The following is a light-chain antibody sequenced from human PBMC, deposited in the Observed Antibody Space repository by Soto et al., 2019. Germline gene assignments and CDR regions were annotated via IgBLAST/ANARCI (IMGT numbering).Light chain of an antibody. CDR2: GAS. CDR1: QSVSSSY. V-gene: IGKV3-20*01. J-gene: IGKJ4*02. Sequence: EIVLTQSPGTLSLSPGERATLSCRANQSVSSSYLAWYQQKPGQAPRLLIYGASSRATGIPDRFSGSGSGTDFTLTISRLEPEDFAVYYCQQYGSSPGFGGGTKVEIK. CDR3: QQYGSSPG.